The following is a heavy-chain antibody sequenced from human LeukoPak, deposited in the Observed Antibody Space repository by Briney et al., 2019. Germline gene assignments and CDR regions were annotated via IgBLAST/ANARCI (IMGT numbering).Heavy chain of an antibody. Sequence: GGSLRLSCTPSGLTFSRYWMSCARQATGKGLEWVSNIKGDGTVKYYVEPVKGRFTISRDNAKHSLYLQMNSPRAEDTAVYYCATSSTMFDYWAQGTLVTVSS. CDR1: GLTFSRYW. CDR3: ATSSTMFDY. J-gene: IGHJ4*02. CDR2: IKGDGTVK. D-gene: IGHD2/OR15-2a*01. V-gene: IGHV3-7*02.